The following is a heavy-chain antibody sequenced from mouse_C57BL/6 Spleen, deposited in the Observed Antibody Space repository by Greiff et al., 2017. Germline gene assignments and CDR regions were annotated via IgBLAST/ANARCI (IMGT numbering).Heavy chain of an antibody. CDR3: ARSGCEAMDY. Sequence: QVQLKQPGTELVKPGASVKLSCKASGYTFTSYWMHWVKQRPGQGLEWIGNINTSNGGTNYNEKFKSKATLTVDISSSTAYMQLSSLTSEDSSVYYCARSGCEAMDYWCQGTSVTVSS. CDR2: INTSNGGT. CDR1: GYTFTSYW. V-gene: IGHV1-53*01. J-gene: IGHJ4*01.